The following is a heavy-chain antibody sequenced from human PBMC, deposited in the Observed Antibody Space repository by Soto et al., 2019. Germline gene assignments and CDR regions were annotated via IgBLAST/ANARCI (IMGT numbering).Heavy chain of an antibody. CDR1: GGSISSGGYY. Sequence: SETLCLTCTVSGGSISSGGYYWSWIRQHPGKGLEWIGYIYYSGSTYYNPSLKSRVTISVDTSKNQFSLKLSSVTAADPAVYYCARAKYGRVDYWGQGTLVTVSS. D-gene: IGHD4-17*01. V-gene: IGHV4-31*03. J-gene: IGHJ4*02. CDR2: IYYSGST. CDR3: ARAKYGRVDY.